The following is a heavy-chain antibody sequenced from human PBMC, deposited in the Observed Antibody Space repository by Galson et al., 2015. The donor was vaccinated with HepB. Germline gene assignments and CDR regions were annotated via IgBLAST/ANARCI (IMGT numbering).Heavy chain of an antibody. Sequence: LRLSCAASGFIIRNYGMSWVRQAPGKGLEWVSTIKDDGRNTHYADNVRGRFTISKDTSENTLYLHMNSLRADDTAVYYCTKGDGGYYEIDYGGQGALVSVSS. V-gene: IGHV3-23*01. D-gene: IGHD1-26*01. J-gene: IGHJ4*02. CDR1: GFIIRNYG. CDR2: IKDDGRNT. CDR3: TKGDGGYYEIDY.